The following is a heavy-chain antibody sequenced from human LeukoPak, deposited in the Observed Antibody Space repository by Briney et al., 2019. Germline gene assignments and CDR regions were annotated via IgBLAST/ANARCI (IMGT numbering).Heavy chain of an antibody. Sequence: SETLSLTCSVSGGSITSPTYYWAWIRQSAENGLQYLGRLFASGNYNYNPSLKGRAAMSVDTSKSQISLKLTSVTGADTVVYYCAAFCASTSCLGHVFDVWGHGTMVTVSS. CDR2: LFASGNY. CDR3: AAFCASTSCLGHVFDV. CDR1: GGSITSPTYY. J-gene: IGHJ3*01. D-gene: IGHD2-2*01. V-gene: IGHV4-61*02.